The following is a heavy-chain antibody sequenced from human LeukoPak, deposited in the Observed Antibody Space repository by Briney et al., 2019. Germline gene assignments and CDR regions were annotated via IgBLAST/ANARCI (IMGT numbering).Heavy chain of an antibody. Sequence: QPGGSLRLSCAASGFTFSSYSMNWVRQAPGKGLEWVSYISSSSSTIYYADFVKGQFTISRDNAKNSLYLQMNSLRAEDTAVYYCARGMVTKDYYFDYWGRGTLVTVSS. CDR1: GFTFSSYS. J-gene: IGHJ4*02. CDR3: ARGMVTKDYYFDY. CDR2: ISSSSSTI. V-gene: IGHV3-48*01. D-gene: IGHD5-18*01.